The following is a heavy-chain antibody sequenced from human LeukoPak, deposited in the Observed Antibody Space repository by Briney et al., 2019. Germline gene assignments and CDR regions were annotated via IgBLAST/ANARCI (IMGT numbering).Heavy chain of an antibody. CDR2: ISASGGTT. CDR3: AKGGRGSYYSDS. D-gene: IGHD3-10*01. Sequence: GGSLRLSCAAAGFMFSNYVMYWVRQAPGEGLEWVSVISASGGTTDYADSVKGRFTISRDNSKDTLYLQMNSLRAEDTAVHYCAKGGRGSYYSDSWGQGTLVTVSS. CDR1: GFMFSNYV. V-gene: IGHV3-23*01. J-gene: IGHJ4*02.